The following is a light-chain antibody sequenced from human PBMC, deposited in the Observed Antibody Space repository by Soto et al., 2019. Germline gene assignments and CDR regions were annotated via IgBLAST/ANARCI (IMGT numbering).Light chain of an antibody. Sequence: IQMTQSPSTLSASVGDRVTITCRASQSISSRLAWYQQKPGKAPKLLIYTASSLQSGVPSRFSGSGSGTEFTLTISSLQPDDFANYYCQQCHSYPITFGQGTRLEI. CDR3: QQCHSYPIT. CDR2: TAS. J-gene: IGKJ5*01. CDR1: QSISSR. V-gene: IGKV1-5*03.